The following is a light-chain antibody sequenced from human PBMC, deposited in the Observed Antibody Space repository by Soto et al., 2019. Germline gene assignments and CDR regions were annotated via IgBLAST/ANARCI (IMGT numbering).Light chain of an antibody. Sequence: DIQMTQSPSTLSASVGDRVTITCRASQSISSWLAWYQQKPGKAPKLLIYDASSLESGVPSRFSGSGSGTEFTLTISSLQPDDFATYYCQQYNSYSSWTFGQVTKVDI. J-gene: IGKJ1*01. CDR1: QSISSW. CDR2: DAS. V-gene: IGKV1-5*01. CDR3: QQYNSYSSWT.